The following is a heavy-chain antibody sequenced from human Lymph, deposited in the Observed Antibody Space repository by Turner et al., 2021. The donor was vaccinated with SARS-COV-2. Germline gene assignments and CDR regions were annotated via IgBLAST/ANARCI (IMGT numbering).Heavy chain of an antibody. Sequence: QVQLVESGGGVVQPGRSLRHSCAASGFLFNNYPMHWVRQAPGKGLEWVAVISYDGSNKYYADSVKGRFTISRDNSKNTLYLQMNSLRAEDTAVYYCARDSSGSGTLDYWGQGTLVTVSS. CDR2: ISYDGSNK. CDR3: ARDSSGSGTLDY. J-gene: IGHJ4*02. CDR1: GFLFNNYP. D-gene: IGHD3-10*01. V-gene: IGHV3-30-3*01.